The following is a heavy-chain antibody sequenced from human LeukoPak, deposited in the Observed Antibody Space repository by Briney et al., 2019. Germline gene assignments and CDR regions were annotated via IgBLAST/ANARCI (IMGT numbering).Heavy chain of an antibody. CDR3: ARDDGDYDFDY. V-gene: IGHV4-39*01. CDR1: GGSISSSSYY. J-gene: IGHJ4*02. D-gene: IGHD4-17*01. CDR2: IYYSGST. Sequence: SETLSLTCTVSGGSISSSSYYWGWIRQPPGKGLEWIGNIYYSGSTYYNPSLKSRVTISVDTSKNQFSLKVRSVTAADTAVYYCARDDGDYDFDYWGQGILVTVSS.